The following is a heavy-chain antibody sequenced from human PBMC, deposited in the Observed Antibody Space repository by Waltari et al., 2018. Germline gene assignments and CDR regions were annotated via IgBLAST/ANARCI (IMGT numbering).Heavy chain of an antibody. CDR3: ARLPMIRGIIGYFDY. V-gene: IGHV4-39*01. Sequence: VQLVESGGGLIQPGGSLRLSCAASGFTVSSNYMSWVRQPPGKGLEWIGRIYYSGNTYYNPSLKSRVTISVDRSKNQFSLKLSSVTAADTAIYYCARLPMIRGIIGYFDYWGQGTLVSVSS. J-gene: IGHJ4*02. D-gene: IGHD3-10*01. CDR1: GFTVSSNY. CDR2: IYYSGNT.